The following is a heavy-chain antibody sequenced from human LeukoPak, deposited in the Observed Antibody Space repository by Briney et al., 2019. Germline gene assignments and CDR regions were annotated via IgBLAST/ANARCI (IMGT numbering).Heavy chain of an antibody. V-gene: IGHV3-21*01. CDR2: ISSSSSYI. CDR3: ASRARTADAFDI. CDR1: GFTFSSYS. J-gene: IGHJ3*02. Sequence: PGGSLRLSCAASGFTFSSYSMNWVRQAPVKGLEWVSSISSSSSYIYYADSVKGRFTISRDNAKNSLYLQMNSLRAEDTAVYYCASRARTADAFDIWGQGTMVTVSS. D-gene: IGHD1-1*01.